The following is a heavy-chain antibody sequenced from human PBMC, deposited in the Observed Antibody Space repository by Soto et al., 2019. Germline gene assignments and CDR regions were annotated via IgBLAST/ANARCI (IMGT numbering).Heavy chain of an antibody. CDR2: ISSSGGST. Sequence: GGSLRLSCAVSGFTFNNYGMTWVRQAPGKGLEWVSAISSSGGSTYYADSVKGRFTISRDNYKNMLYLQMNSLRGEDTAVYYCAKYGAIRSGSFDFWGQGTLVTVSS. D-gene: IGHD3-10*01. CDR1: GFTFNNYG. J-gene: IGHJ4*02. CDR3: AKYGAIRSGSFDF. V-gene: IGHV3-23*01.